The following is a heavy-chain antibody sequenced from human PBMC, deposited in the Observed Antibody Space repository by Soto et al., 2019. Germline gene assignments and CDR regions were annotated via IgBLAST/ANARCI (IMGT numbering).Heavy chain of an antibody. J-gene: IGHJ4*02. V-gene: IGHV4-34*01. CDR2: ISSGST. CDR3: ARGPYSRAVGATNPSN. D-gene: IGHD1-26*01. CDR1: GGSSSGWY. Sequence: SETLSLTCAVYGGSSSGWYWTWIRQSPVKGLEWIGEISSGSTNYNPSLKSRVTISADMSKNQFSLKLTSVTAADTPLYYCARGPYSRAVGATNPSNWGQGTQVTVSP.